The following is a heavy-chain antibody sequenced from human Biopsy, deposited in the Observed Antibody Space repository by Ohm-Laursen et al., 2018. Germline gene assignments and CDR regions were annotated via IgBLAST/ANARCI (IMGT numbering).Heavy chain of an antibody. V-gene: IGHV4-34*01. Sequence: GTLSLTCPVYGESFNGYYWSWIRQTPGKGLEWIGEINHSGRTNYNPSLKSRVTISVDTPKNQFSLKVRSVTAADTAVYYCVRGVDYYDPYHYYALDVWGQGTTVTVSS. D-gene: IGHD3-22*01. CDR3: VRGVDYYDPYHYYALDV. J-gene: IGHJ6*02. CDR2: INHSGRT. CDR1: GESFNGYY.